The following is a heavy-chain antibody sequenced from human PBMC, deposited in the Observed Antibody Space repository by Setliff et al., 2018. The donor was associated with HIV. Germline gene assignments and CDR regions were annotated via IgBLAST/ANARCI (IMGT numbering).Heavy chain of an antibody. V-gene: IGHV4-31*03. CDR1: GGSISSGGYY. CDR3: ARSKKRGDYYYYYYYMDV. CDR2: IYYSGST. J-gene: IGHJ6*03. D-gene: IGHD3-16*01. Sequence: PSETLSLTCTVSGGSISSGGYYWSWIRQHPGKGLEWIGYIYYSGSTYYNPSLKSRVTISVDTSKNQFSLKLSSVTAADTAAYYCARSKKRGDYYYYYYYMDVWGKGTTVTVS.